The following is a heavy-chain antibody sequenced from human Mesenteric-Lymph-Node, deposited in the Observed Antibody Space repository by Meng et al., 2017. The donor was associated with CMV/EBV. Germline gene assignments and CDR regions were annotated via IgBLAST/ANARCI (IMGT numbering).Heavy chain of an antibody. J-gene: IGHJ3*02. V-gene: IGHV4-39*01. CDR1: GGSISSSSYY. D-gene: IGHD3-3*01. CDR2: IYYTGST. Sequence: CTVSGGSISSSSYYWGWIRQPPGKGLEWIGSIYYTGSTYYNPSLKSRVTISGDTAKNQFSLKLSSVTAADTALYYCARSGYADDAFDIWGRGTMVTV. CDR3: ARSGYADDAFDI.